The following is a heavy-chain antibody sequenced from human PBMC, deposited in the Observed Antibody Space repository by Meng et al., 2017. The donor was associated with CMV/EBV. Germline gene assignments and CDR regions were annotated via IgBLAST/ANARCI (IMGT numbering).Heavy chain of an antibody. J-gene: IGHJ4*02. CDR2: INPNGGNT. Sequence: SGYTFTGYYMHWVRQAPGQGLEWMGWINPNGGNTNYAQKFQDRVTMTRDTSVSIVYMELSRLRSDDTAMYYCARDRSFYDFSSGYGHWGQGTLVTVSS. CDR3: ARDRSFYDFSSGYGH. CDR1: GYTFTGYY. D-gene: IGHD3/OR15-3a*01. V-gene: IGHV1-2*02.